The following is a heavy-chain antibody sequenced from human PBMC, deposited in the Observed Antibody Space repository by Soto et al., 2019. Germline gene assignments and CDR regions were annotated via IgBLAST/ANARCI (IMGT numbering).Heavy chain of an antibody. Sequence: ASVKVSCKASGYSIVNFGFSWVRQAPGQGLEWMGWISGSSGETRYAQKLQGGVTMTTDTSTSTAYMELRSLNSDDTAVYYCARDFFSSSSSHYFDIWGQGTLVTVSS. CDR1: GYSIVNFG. J-gene: IGHJ4*02. CDR2: ISGSSGET. D-gene: IGHD6-6*01. CDR3: ARDFFSSSSSHYFDI. V-gene: IGHV1-18*01.